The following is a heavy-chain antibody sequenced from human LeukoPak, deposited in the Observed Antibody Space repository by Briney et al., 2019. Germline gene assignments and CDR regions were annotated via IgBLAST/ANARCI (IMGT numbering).Heavy chain of an antibody. D-gene: IGHD5-18*01. V-gene: IGHV1-46*01. J-gene: IGHJ5*02. CDR2: INPSGGST. Sequence: GASVKVSCKASGYTFTSYYMHWVRQAPGQGLEWMGIINPSGGSTSYAQKFQGRVTITADESTSTAYMELSSLRSEDTAVYYCALTVGDTAMAYNWFDPWGQGTLVTVSS. CDR1: GYTFTSYY. CDR3: ALTVGDTAMAYNWFDP.